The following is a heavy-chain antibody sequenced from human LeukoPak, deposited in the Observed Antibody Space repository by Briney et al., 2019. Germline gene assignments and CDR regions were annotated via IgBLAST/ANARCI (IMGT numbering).Heavy chain of an antibody. CDR2: IYTSGST. J-gene: IGHJ6*02. CDR1: GGSISSGSYY. Sequence: PSETLSLTCTVSGGSISSGSYYWSWIRQPAGKGLEWIGRIYTSGSTNYNPSLKSRVTISVDTSKNQFSLKLSSVNAADTAVYYCAREKVGYCSGGSCYYNHYYYYGMDVWGQGTTVTVSS. CDR3: AREKVGYCSGGSCYYNHYYYYGMDV. V-gene: IGHV4-61*02. D-gene: IGHD2-15*01.